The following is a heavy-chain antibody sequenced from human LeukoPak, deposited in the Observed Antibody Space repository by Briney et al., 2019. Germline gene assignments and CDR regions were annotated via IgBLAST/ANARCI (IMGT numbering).Heavy chain of an antibody. CDR1: GFNFRDAA. Sequence: GGSLRLSCAVSGFNFRDAAMTWVRQAPGKGLVWVSRINSDGSTTTHADSVKGRFTISRDNAENTLYLKMNSMRAEDTAVYYCVRGVSSGWFDGWGQGTLVTVSS. CDR2: INSDGSTT. V-gene: IGHV3-74*01. J-gene: IGHJ5*02. D-gene: IGHD3-22*01. CDR3: VRGVSSGWFDG.